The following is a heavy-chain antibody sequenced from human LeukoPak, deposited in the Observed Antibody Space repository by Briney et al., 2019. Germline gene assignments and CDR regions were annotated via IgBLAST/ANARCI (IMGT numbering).Heavy chain of an antibody. CDR2: ISSSGSTI. Sequence: PGGSLRLSCAASGFTFSSYEMNWVRQAPGKGLEWVSYISSSGSTIYYADSVKGRFTISRDNAKNSLYLQMNSLRAEDTAVYYCARANWPHATPGHYYYYYMDVWGKGTTVTISS. D-gene: IGHD2-15*01. J-gene: IGHJ6*03. CDR3: ARANWPHATPGHYYYYYMDV. CDR1: GFTFSSYE. V-gene: IGHV3-48*03.